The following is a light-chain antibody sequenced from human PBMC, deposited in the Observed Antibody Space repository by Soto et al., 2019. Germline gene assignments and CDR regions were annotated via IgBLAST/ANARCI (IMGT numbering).Light chain of an antibody. J-gene: IGKJ3*01. V-gene: IGKV2-30*01. Sequence: DVVMTQSPLSLPVTLGQPASISCRSSQSLVYSDGNTYLNWFQQRPGQSPRRLIYKVSSRDSGVPDRFSGSWSGNDFTLRISRVEAEDVGVYYCRQGTHWPPTFGPGTKVDIK. CDR3: RQGTHWPPT. CDR1: QSLVYSDGNTY. CDR2: KVS.